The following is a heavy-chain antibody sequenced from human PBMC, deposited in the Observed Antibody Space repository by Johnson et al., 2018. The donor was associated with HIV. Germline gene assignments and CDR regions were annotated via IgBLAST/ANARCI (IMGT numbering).Heavy chain of an antibody. J-gene: IGHJ3*02. V-gene: IGHV3-30*02. CDR2: IRYDGSNK. D-gene: IGHD2-8*01. CDR1: GFSVSNNY. Sequence: QVQLVESGGGLVQPGGSLRLSCAASGFSVSNNYMSWVRQAPGKGLEWVAFIRYDGSNKYYADSVKGRFTIPRDNSKNTLYLQMNSLRAEDTAVYYCARLKNGAFDIWGQGTMVTVSS. CDR3: ARLKNGAFDI.